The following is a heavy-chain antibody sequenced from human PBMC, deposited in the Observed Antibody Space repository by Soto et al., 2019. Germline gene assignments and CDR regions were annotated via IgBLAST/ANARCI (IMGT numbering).Heavy chain of an antibody. D-gene: IGHD1-26*01. Sequence: PGESLKISCTGSGNSFTSYWIGWVRQAPAKGLEWVAVISYDGSNKYYADSVKGRFTISRDNSKNTLYLQMNSLRAEDTAVYYCAKGGVGSTSNAFDIWGQGTMVTVSS. CDR3: AKGGVGSTSNAFDI. V-gene: IGHV3-30*18. CDR1: GNSFTSYW. J-gene: IGHJ3*02. CDR2: ISYDGSNK.